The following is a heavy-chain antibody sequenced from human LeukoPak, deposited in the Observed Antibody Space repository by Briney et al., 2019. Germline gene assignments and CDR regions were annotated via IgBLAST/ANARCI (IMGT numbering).Heavy chain of an antibody. D-gene: IGHD3-3*01. CDR1: GFTVSSNY. Sequence: GGSLRLSCAASGFTVSSNYMSWVRQAPGKGLEWVSLIYSGGSTYYADSVKGRFTISRDNSKNTLYLRMNSLRAEDTAVYYCAKDVGVVTRGYFDYWGQGTLVTVSS. CDR2: IYSGGST. CDR3: AKDVGVVTRGYFDY. V-gene: IGHV3-53*01. J-gene: IGHJ4*02.